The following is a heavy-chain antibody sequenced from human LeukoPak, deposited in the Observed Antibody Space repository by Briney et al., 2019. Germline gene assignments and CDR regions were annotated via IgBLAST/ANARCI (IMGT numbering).Heavy chain of an antibody. CDR1: GGSIISSY. J-gene: IGHJ4*02. D-gene: IGHD3-22*01. CDR2: IYYIANT. CDR3: AREGYYDSSGYIDY. V-gene: IGHV4-59*12. Sequence: PSETLSLTCTVSGGSIISSYWSWIRQPPGQALEWIGYIYYIANTNYNPSLKSRVTISIDTSKSQFSLKLTSVTAADTAVYYCAREGYYDSSGYIDYWGQGTLVTVSS.